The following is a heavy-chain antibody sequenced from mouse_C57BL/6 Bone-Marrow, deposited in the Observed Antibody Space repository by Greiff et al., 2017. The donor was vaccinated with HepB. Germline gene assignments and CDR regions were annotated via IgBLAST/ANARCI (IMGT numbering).Heavy chain of an antibody. CDR1: GFTFSDYY. V-gene: IGHV5-16*01. CDR3: ARDRHYYGSSQLWYFDV. CDR2: INYDGSST. J-gene: IGHJ1*03. D-gene: IGHD1-1*01. Sequence: EVHLVESEGGLVQPGRSMKLSCTASGFTFSDYYMAWVRQVPEKGLEWVANINYDGSSTYYLDSLKSRFIISRDNAKNILYLQMSSLKSEDTATYYCARDRHYYGSSQLWYFDVWGTGTTVTVSS.